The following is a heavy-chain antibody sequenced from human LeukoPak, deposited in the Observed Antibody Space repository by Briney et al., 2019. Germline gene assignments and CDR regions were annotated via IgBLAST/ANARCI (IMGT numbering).Heavy chain of an antibody. CDR3: ARSYDFWRKYNNWFDP. J-gene: IGHJ5*02. CDR1: GGSFSGYY. CDR2: INHSGST. V-gene: IGHV4-34*01. Sequence: PSETLSLTCAVYGGSFSGYYWSWIRQPPGKRLEWIGEINHSGSTNYNPSLKSRVTISVDTSKNQFSLKLSSVTAADTAVYYCARSYDFWRKYNNWFDPWGQGTLVTVSS. D-gene: IGHD3-3*01.